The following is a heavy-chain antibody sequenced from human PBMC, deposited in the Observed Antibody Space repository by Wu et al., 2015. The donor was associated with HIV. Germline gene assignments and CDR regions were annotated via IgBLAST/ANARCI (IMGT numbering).Heavy chain of an antibody. CDR3: ARWVEANTAWFAP. J-gene: IGHJ5*02. D-gene: IGHD2-15*01. V-gene: IGHV1-69*05. CDR2: VVPVFGTI. CDR1: GGSFSSFF. Sequence: VQLVQSGAEVKNPGSSVTVSCKASGGSFSSFFISWVRQAPGQGLEWMGGVVPVFGTINHAEKFQGRLTLNTDESTNTAYMELSRLQPEDTAVYYCARWVEANTAWFAPWGQGTRVTVYS.